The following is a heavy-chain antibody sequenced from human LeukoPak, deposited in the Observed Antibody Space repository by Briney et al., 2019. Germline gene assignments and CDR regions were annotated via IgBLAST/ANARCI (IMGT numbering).Heavy chain of an antibody. CDR2: IIPIFGTA. CDR1: GGTFSSYA. D-gene: IGHD4-23*01. CDR3: ARDFNYGGNSGLDY. J-gene: IGHJ4*02. V-gene: IGHV1-69*13. Sequence: SVKVSCKASGGTFSSYAISWVRQAPGQGLAWMGGIIPIFGTANYAQKFQGRVTITADESTSTAYMELSSLRSEDTAVYYCARDFNYGGNSGLDYWGQGTLVTVSS.